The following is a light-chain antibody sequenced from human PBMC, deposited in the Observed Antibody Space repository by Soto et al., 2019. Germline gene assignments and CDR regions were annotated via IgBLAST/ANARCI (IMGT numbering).Light chain of an antibody. V-gene: IGKV3-20*01. CDR1: QSVSSSY. CDR2: GAS. CDR3: QEYGSSPET. Sequence: EIVLTQSPGTLSLSPGERATLSCRASQSVSSSYLAWYQQKPGQAPRLLIYGASSRATGIPDRFSGSGSGTDFTLPLSRLEPEGFAVYYCQEYGSSPETFGQGTKVEIK. J-gene: IGKJ1*01.